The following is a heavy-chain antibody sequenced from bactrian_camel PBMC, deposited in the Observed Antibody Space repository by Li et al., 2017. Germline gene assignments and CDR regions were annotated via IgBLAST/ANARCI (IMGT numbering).Heavy chain of an antibody. V-gene: IGHV3S6*01. D-gene: IGHD1*01. CDR3: VKPNPDARGGFDH. CDR2: VYSDGTYT. Sequence: QVQLVESGGGLVQPGGSPTLSCAASGFTFSVYYMHWVRQAPGKGLEWVSSVYSDGTYTYYADSLKGRFTISRDNAKNTVYLLMNSLKPEDTAVYYCVKPNPDARGGFDHWGQGTQVTVS. CDR1: GFTFSVYY. J-gene: IGHJ4*01.